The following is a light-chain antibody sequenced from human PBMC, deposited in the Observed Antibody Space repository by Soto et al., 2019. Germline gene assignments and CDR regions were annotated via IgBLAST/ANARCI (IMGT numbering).Light chain of an antibody. J-gene: IGKJ1*01. CDR1: QSVNSW. CDR3: QEYHSSSGT. V-gene: IGKV1-5*03. CDR2: KAS. Sequence: DIQMTQSPSTLSASVGDRVTLTCRASQSVNSWVAWYQQKPGKAPNLLIYKASTLQSGVPSRFSGSESGTEFTLTISTLQPDDFATYYCQEYHSSSGTFGQVTRVDIK.